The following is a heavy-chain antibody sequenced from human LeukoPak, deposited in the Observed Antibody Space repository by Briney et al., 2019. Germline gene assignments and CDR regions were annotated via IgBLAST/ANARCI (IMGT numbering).Heavy chain of an antibody. J-gene: IGHJ4*02. V-gene: IGHV1-2*06. CDR1: GYTFTSYG. Sequence: GASVKVSCKASGYTFTSYGISWVRQAPGQGLEWMGRINPNSGGTNYAQKFQGRVTMTRDTSISTAYMELSRLRSDDTAVYYCARDGALVGATEPGEWGQGTLVTVSS. CDR2: INPNSGGT. CDR3: ARDGALVGATEPGE. D-gene: IGHD1-26*01.